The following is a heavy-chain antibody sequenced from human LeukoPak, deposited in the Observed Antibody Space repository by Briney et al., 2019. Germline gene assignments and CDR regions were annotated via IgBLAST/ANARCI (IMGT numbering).Heavy chain of an antibody. CDR2: IRYDGSNK. Sequence: GGSLRLSCAASGFTFNNFAMSWVRQAPGKGLEWVAFIRYDGSNKYYADSVKGRFTISRDNSKNTLYLQMNSLRAEDTAVYYCAKDWMPLFDPWGQGTLVTVSS. D-gene: IGHD2-2*01. CDR1: GFTFNNFA. V-gene: IGHV3-30*02. J-gene: IGHJ5*02. CDR3: AKDWMPLFDP.